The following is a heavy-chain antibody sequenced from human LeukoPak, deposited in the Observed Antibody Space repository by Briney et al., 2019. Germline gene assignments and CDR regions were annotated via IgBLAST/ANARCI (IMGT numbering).Heavy chain of an antibody. CDR3: AKVKGKDGIRDSYDI. V-gene: IGHV3-23*01. J-gene: IGHJ3*02. D-gene: IGHD1-14*01. Sequence: GGSLRLSCAASGFILSSYAMSWVRQAPGKGLEWVSATSSSDAGTYYADSVRGRFTISRDNSKNTLYLQMNSLRAEDAAVYYCAKVKGKDGIRDSYDIWGQGTMVTVSS. CDR1: GFILSSYA. CDR2: TSSSDAGT.